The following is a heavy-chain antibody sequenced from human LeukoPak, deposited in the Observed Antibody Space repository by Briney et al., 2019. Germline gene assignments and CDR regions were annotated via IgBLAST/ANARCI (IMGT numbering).Heavy chain of an antibody. CDR1: GFTFRSYW. V-gene: IGHV3-7*01. Sequence: PGGSLRLSCAASGFTFRSYWMDWVRQAPGKGLEWVANIKQDGSEMYYVDSVKGRFTISRDNTKNSLFLHMSSLRAEDTAVYYCARDPGYNYGFDYWGQGTLVTVSS. J-gene: IGHJ4*02. CDR3: ARDPGYNYGFDY. CDR2: IKQDGSEM. D-gene: IGHD5-18*01.